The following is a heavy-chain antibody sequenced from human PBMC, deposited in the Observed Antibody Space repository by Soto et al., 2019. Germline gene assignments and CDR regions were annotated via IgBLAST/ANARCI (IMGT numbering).Heavy chain of an antibody. Sequence: QVQLVQSGAEVKKPGASVKVSCKASGYTFSNYGFTWVRQAPGQGLEWMGWISAYNGNTNYAQNLQGRVTMTTDTSTSTAYMELRSLRSDDTAVYYCARDLYYYGSGTYSGGYWGQGTLVTVCS. J-gene: IGHJ4*02. CDR3: ARDLYYYGSGTYSGGY. D-gene: IGHD3-10*01. CDR1: GYTFSNYG. CDR2: ISAYNGNT. V-gene: IGHV1-18*01.